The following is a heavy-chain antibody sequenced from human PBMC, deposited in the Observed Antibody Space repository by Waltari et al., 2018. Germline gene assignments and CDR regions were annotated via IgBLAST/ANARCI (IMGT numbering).Heavy chain of an antibody. CDR3: ARGQELRFLEWLLPEYFDL. CDR2: LNTNTGNP. CDR1: GYTFTSYA. V-gene: IGHV7-4-1*02. D-gene: IGHD3-3*01. Sequence: VQLVQSGSELKKPGASVKVSCKASGYTFTSYALNWVRQAPGQGLEWMGWLNTNTGNPTYAQGFTGRFVFSLDTSVSTAYLQISSLKAEDTAVYYCARGQELRFLEWLLPEYFDLWGRGTLVTVSS. J-gene: IGHJ2*01.